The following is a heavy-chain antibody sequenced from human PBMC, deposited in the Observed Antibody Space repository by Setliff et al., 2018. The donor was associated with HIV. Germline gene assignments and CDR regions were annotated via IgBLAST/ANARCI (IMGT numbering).Heavy chain of an antibody. Sequence: GSLRLSCAACGFTFSNYAVHWVRQAPGKGLEWVAVASEEGKNIYYADSVXXRXPISRDNSKNTLFLQMNSLRAEDTAVYYCARDVLRGSSVFAYWGQGT. CDR3: ARDVLRGSSVFAY. CDR1: GFTFSNYA. V-gene: IGHV3-33*05. J-gene: IGHJ4*02. D-gene: IGHD3-10*01. CDR2: ASEEGKNI.